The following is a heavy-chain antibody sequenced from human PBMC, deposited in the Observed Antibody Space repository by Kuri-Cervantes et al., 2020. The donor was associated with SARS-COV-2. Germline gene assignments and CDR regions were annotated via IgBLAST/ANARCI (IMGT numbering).Heavy chain of an antibody. CDR2: INHSEST. Sequence: SETLSLTCAVYGGSFSGYYWSWIRQPPGKGLEWIGEINHSESTNYNPSLKSRVTISVDTSKNQFSLKLSSVTAADTAVYYCARQMMSSITIFGVVITRNWFDPWGQGTLVTVSS. V-gene: IGHV4-34*01. CDR3: ARQMMSSITIFGVVITRNWFDP. J-gene: IGHJ5*02. D-gene: IGHD3-3*01. CDR1: GGSFSGYY.